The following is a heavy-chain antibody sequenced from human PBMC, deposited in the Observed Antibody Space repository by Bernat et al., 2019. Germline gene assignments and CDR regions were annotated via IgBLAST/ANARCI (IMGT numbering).Heavy chain of an antibody. CDR3: AREEYYYDSSGSPDY. D-gene: IGHD3-22*01. J-gene: IGHJ4*02. CDR1: GFTFSSYG. Sequence: VQLVESGGGVVQPGRSLRLSCAASGFTFSSYGMHWVRQAPGKGLEWVAVIWYDGSNKYYADSVKGRFTISRDNSKNTLYLQMNSLRAEDTAVYYCAREEYYYDSSGSPDYWGQGTLVTVSS. CDR2: IWYDGSNK. V-gene: IGHV3-33*01.